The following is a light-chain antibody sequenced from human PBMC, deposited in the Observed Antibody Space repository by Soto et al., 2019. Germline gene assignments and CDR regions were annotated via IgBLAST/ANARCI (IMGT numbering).Light chain of an antibody. J-gene: IGLJ1*01. Sequence: QSALTQPPSVSGSPGQSVTISCTGTSSDVGGYNCVSWYQQHPGNAPQLLIHEVSQRPSGVPDRFSGSKSGNTASLTISGLQAEDEADYFCCSHSASYTFVFGTGTKSPS. CDR1: SSDVGGYNC. CDR3: CSHSASYTFV. V-gene: IGLV2-11*01. CDR2: EVS.